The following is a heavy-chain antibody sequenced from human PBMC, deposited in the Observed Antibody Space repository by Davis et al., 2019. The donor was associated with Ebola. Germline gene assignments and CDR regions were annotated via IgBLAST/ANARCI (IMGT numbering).Heavy chain of an antibody. CDR2: ISGSGGST. Sequence: GESLKISCAASGFTFSDYYMSWIRQAPGKGLEWVSAISGSGGSTYYADSVKGRFTISRDNSKNTLYLQMNSLRAEDTAVYYCANARLGYWGQGTLVTVSS. CDR3: ANARLGY. J-gene: IGHJ4*02. D-gene: IGHD3-16*01. CDR1: GFTFSDYY. V-gene: IGHV3-23*01.